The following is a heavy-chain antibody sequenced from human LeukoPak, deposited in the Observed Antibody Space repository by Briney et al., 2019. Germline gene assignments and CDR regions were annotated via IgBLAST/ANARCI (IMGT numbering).Heavy chain of an antibody. CDR3: AKVPSNGGSSDDF. CDR2: FSGIGDNT. D-gene: IGHD2-8*01. V-gene: IGHV3-23*01. J-gene: IGHJ4*02. Sequence: FSGIGDNTHYADSVKGPFTISRDNSKNMVFLQMTSLRVEDTAVYYCAKVPSNGGSSDDFWGQGTQVTVSS.